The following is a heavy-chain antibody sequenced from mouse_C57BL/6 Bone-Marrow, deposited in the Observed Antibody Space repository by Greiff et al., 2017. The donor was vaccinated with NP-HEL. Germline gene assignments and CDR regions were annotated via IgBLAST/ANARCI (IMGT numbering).Heavy chain of an antibody. CDR1: GYTFTSYW. D-gene: IGHD2-3*01. J-gene: IGHJ3*01. V-gene: IGHV1-53*01. Sequence: VKLQQPGTELVKPGASVKLSCKASGYTFTSYWMHWVKQRPGQGLEWIGNINPSNGGTNYNEKFKSKATLTVDKSSSTAYMQLSSLTSEDSAVYYCAGDGYYLAWFAYWGQGTLVTVSA. CDR2: INPSNGGT. CDR3: AGDGYYLAWFAY.